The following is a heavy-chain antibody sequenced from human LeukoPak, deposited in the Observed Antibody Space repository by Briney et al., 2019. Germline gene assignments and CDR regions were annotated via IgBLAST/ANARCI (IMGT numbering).Heavy chain of an antibody. V-gene: IGHV3-48*01. Sequence: GGSLRLSCAASGFTFSSYSMNWVRQAPGKGLEWVSYISSSSSTIYYADSVKGRFTISRDNAKNSLYLQMNSLRAEDTAVYYCARDERADYGDYEGAFDIWGQGQWSPSLQ. D-gene: IGHD4-17*01. CDR1: GFTFSSYS. J-gene: IGHJ3*02. CDR3: ARDERADYGDYEGAFDI. CDR2: ISSSSSTI.